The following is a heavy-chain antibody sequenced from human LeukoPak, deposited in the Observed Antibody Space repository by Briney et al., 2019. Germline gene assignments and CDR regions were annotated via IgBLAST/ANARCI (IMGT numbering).Heavy chain of an antibody. J-gene: IGHJ3*02. CDR2: IRYDGSYK. Sequence: PGGSLRLSCAASGFTFSSSGMHWVRQAPGKGLEWVTFIRYDGSYKYYADSVKGRFTISRDNSKNTLYLQMNSLRAEDTAVYYCAKVRDNDAFDIWGQGTMVTVSS. CDR1: GFTFSSSG. V-gene: IGHV3-30*02. CDR3: AKVRDNDAFDI. D-gene: IGHD2-21*01.